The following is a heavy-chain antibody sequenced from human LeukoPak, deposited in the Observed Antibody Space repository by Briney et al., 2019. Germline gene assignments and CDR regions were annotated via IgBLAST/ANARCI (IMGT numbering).Heavy chain of an antibody. J-gene: IGHJ1*01. CDR3: ARTMVRGVPGALPH. V-gene: IGHV4-4*07. CDR1: GASISSYY. Sequence: PSETLSLTCTVSGASISSYYWSWIRQPAGKGLEWIGHIYISGSTNYNPSLKSRVTMSLDTSKNQFSLKLNSVTAADTAVYYCARTMVRGVPGALPHWGQGTQVTVSS. CDR2: IYISGST. D-gene: IGHD3-10*01.